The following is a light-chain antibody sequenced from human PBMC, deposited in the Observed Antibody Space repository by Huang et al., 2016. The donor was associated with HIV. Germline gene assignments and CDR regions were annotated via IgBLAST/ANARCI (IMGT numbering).Light chain of an antibody. CDR3: QQYDTSPPTLT. J-gene: IGKJ4*01. CDR1: QSVSSSY. V-gene: IGKV3-20*01. Sequence: EIVLTQSPGTLSLSPGERATLSCRASQSVSSSYLACYQQQHGQAPRLLVYAASSRATGVPDRFNGSGSGTDFTLAISRLEPEDFALYYCQQYDTSPPTLTFGGGTKVEMK. CDR2: AAS.